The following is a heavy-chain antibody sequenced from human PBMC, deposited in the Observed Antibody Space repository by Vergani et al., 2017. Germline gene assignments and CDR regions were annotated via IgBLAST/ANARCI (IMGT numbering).Heavy chain of an antibody. CDR1: GFTFNRSW. CDR2: INPDGSRP. Sequence: EVQLVESGGGLVQPGGSLTLSCAASGFTFNRSWMHWVRQAPGKGLVWVSRINPDGSRPTYADSVKGRFTITRDNAKNTLYLQVSSLRAEDTAVYYCARGGYYISGSYYNDYWGQGTLVTVSS. D-gene: IGHD3-10*01. J-gene: IGHJ4*02. CDR3: ARGGYYISGSYYNDY. V-gene: IGHV3-74*01.